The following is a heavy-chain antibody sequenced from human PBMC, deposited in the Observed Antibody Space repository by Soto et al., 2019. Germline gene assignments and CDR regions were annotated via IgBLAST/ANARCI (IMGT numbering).Heavy chain of an antibody. J-gene: IGHJ6*02. CDR3: TTSMAPDCSSTSCSNYYYYYGMDV. V-gene: IGHV3-15*07. CDR2: IKSKTDGGTT. CDR1: GFTFSNAW. Sequence: PGGSLRLSCAASGFTFSNAWMNWVRQAPGKGLEWVGRIKSKTDGGTTDYAAPVKGRFTISRDDSKSTLYLQMNSLKTEDTAVYYCTTSMAPDCSSTSCSNYYYYYGMDVWGQGTTVTVSS. D-gene: IGHD2-2*01.